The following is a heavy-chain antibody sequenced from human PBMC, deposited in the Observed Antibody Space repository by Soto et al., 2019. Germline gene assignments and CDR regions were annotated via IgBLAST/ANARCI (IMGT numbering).Heavy chain of an antibody. CDR2: ILPIVGTT. CDR1: GGTFSSFG. Sequence: QVQLVQSGAEVKRPGSSVKVSCKTSGGTFSSFGISWVRQAPGQGFEWIGWILPIVGTTNYAQTLQGRVTITAGESTSSAYMELSSLGSEGTAVYPCAMNVVSDSGMDIWGPGTTVTVAS. D-gene: IGHD2-21*02. J-gene: IGHJ6*02. CDR3: AMNVVSDSGMDI. V-gene: IGHV1-69*01.